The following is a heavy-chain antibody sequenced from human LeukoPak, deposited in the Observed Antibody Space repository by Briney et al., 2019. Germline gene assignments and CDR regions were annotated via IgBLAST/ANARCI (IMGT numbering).Heavy chain of an antibody. Sequence: GRSLRLSCAASGFTFSSYAMHWVRQAPGKGLEWVAVISYDGSNKYYADSVKGRFTISRDNSENTLYLQMNSLRAEDTAVYYCAKTGSSSWGYFDYWGQGTLVTVSS. D-gene: IGHD6-13*01. CDR3: AKTGSSSWGYFDY. CDR1: GFTFSSYA. V-gene: IGHV3-30-3*02. CDR2: ISYDGSNK. J-gene: IGHJ4*02.